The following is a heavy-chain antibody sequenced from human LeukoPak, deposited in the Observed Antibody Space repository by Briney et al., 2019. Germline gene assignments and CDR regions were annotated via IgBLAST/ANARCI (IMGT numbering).Heavy chain of an antibody. D-gene: IGHD3-10*01. CDR3: ATDQRGAGLGFRYGSGSYNGLDV. CDR2: FDPEDGET. Sequence: ASVKVSCKLSGYTLTELSMHWVRQTPGKGLEWMGGFDPEDGETLYAQKFQGRVTMTEDTSTDTAYMELSSLRSDDTAVYYCATDQRGAGLGFRYGSGSYNGLDVWGQGTTVTVS. J-gene: IGHJ6*02. V-gene: IGHV1-24*01. CDR1: GYTLTELS.